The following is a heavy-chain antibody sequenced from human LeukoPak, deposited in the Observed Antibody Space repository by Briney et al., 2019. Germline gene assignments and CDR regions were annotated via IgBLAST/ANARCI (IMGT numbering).Heavy chain of an antibody. V-gene: IGHV4-59*08. CDR1: GRSISRDY. J-gene: IGHJ3*02. Sequence: SETQSLTCTVYGRSISRDYWSWTRQPPGEGLGWIGNFFYSGSTYHNTSLKSRVTIPVHTFKKQFSLTLSTVTAADSALYYCARHRQEGDLSGSGSYNAFDIWGQGTMVTVSS. D-gene: IGHD3-10*01. CDR2: FFYSGST. CDR3: ARHRQEGDLSGSGSYNAFDI.